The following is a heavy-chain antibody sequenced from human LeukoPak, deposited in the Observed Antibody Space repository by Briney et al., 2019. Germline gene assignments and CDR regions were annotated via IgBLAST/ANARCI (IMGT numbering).Heavy chain of an antibody. D-gene: IGHD2-2*01. CDR1: GGSFSGYF. Sequence: PSETLSLTCAVYGGSFSGYFWAWIRQPPGKGLEWIGTIYYSGNAYYNPSFKSRVAISVDTSKNQFSLKLTSVTAADTAVYYCARHGNIVMVPTAPGFDYWGQGTLVTVFS. J-gene: IGHJ4*02. V-gene: IGHV4-39*01. CDR3: ARHGNIVMVPTAPGFDY. CDR2: IYYSGNA.